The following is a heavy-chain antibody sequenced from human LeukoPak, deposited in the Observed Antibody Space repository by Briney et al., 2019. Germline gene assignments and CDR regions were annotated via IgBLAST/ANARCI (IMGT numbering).Heavy chain of an antibody. CDR1: GGSFSGYY. D-gene: IGHD6-13*01. J-gene: IGHJ4*02. CDR3: ARHHPSSWYFDY. Sequence: KTSETLSLTCAVYGGSFSGYYWSWIRQPPGKGLEWIGEINHSGSTNYNPSLKSRVTISVDTSKNQFSLKLSSVTAADTAVYYCARHHPSSWYFDYWGQGTLVTVSS. CDR2: INHSGST. V-gene: IGHV4-34*01.